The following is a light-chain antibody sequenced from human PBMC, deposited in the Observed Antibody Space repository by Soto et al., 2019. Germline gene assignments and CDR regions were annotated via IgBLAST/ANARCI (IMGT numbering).Light chain of an antibody. V-gene: IGKV1-9*01. CDR2: GAS. CDR1: QGINKF. CDR3: EYYGTSIT. J-gene: IGKJ4*01. Sequence: IQLTQSPSSLSASVGDRVTITCRASQGINKFLAWYQQRPGKAPQLLVYGASTLQSGVPSRFSGSGSGTDFTLTISSLQPEDFAVYYCEYYGTSITFGGGTKVEIK.